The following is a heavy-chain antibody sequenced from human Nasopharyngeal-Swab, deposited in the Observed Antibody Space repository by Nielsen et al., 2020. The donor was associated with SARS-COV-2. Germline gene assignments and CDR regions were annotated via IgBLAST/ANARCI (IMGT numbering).Heavy chain of an antibody. CDR1: GYLFTDYN. V-gene: IGHV1-3*01. CDR2: INVDKGNT. J-gene: IGHJ4*02. Sequence: ASVKVSCKASGYLFTDYNIHWVRQAPGQGLEWMGWINVDKGNTKQSQRFQGRVTITRDTSASTAYMEVSSLRSEDTAVYYCARLGASGDFDYWVQGTLVTVSS. D-gene: IGHD1-26*01. CDR3: ARLGASGDFDY.